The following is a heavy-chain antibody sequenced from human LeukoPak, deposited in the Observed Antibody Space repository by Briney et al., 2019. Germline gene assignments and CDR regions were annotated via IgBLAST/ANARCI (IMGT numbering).Heavy chain of an antibody. CDR1: GFSFSSYS. J-gene: IGHJ4*02. CDR3: AKGTKLAVAANNYLDY. D-gene: IGHD2-15*01. V-gene: IGHV3-48*02. Sequence: GGSLRLSCVGSGFSFSSYSINWVRQAPGKGLDWVSYISSRSGTIDYADSVKGRVTISRDNAKNSVYLQMNSLRDEDTAVYYCAKGTKLAVAANNYLDYWGQGTLLTVSS. CDR2: ISSRSGTI.